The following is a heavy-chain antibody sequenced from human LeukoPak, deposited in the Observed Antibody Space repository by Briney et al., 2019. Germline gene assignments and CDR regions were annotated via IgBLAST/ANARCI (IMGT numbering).Heavy chain of an antibody. Sequence: SETLSLTCTVSGDSISSSSYYWGWIRQPPGKGLEWIGSIFHSGSTYYNPSLKSRVTISVDTSKNQFSLKLTSVTAADTAVYYCAREIRYFDWYWFDPWGQGTQVTVSS. CDR3: AREIRYFDWYWFDP. J-gene: IGHJ5*02. CDR2: IFHSGST. V-gene: IGHV4-39*01. D-gene: IGHD3-9*01. CDR1: GDSISSSSYY.